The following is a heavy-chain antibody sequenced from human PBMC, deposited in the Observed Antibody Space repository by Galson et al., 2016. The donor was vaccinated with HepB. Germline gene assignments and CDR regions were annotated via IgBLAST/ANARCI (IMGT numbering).Heavy chain of an antibody. V-gene: IGHV4-38-2*02. CDR2: IYHSGNT. Sequence: TCTVSGYSISSGYYWGWIRQPPGKGLEWIGSIYHSGNTYYNPSLKSRVTISVDTSKNQFSLKLSSVTAADTAVYYCARGDWSYGFDYWGQGTLVTVSS. CDR1: GYSISSGYY. D-gene: IGHD1-7*01. CDR3: ARGDWSYGFDY. J-gene: IGHJ4*02.